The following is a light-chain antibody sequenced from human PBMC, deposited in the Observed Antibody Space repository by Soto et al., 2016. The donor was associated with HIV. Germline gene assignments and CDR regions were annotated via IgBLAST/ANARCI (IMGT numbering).Light chain of an antibody. V-gene: IGLV3-19*01. CDR3: NSRDSSGNPR. J-gene: IGLJ3*02. CDR2: GKN. CDR1: SLRSYY. Sequence: SSELTQDPAVSVALGQTVRITCQGDSLRSYYASWYQQKSGQTPVVVIYGKNNRPSGIPDRFSGSSSGNTASLTITGAQAEDEADYYCNSRDSSGNPRFGGGTKLTVL.